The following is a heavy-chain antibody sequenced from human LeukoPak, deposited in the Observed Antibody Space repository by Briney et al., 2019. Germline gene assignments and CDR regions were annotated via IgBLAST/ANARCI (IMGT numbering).Heavy chain of an antibody. D-gene: IGHD6-19*01. J-gene: IGHJ6*02. CDR2: IYPGDSDT. CDR1: GYSFTTYW. Sequence: GESLKISCKGSGYSFTTYWIAWVRQMPGKGLEWMGMIYPGDSDTRYSPSFPGQVTFSADKSISTAYLQWSGLKASDTAMYYCARRPTQQWLAMDVWGRGTTVTVSS. CDR3: ARRPTQQWLAMDV. V-gene: IGHV5-51*01.